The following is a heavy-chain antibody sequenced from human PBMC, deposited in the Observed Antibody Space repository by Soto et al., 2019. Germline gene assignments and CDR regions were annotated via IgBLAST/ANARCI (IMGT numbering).Heavy chain of an antibody. Sequence: PGGSLRLSCAASGFTFSTYSVNWVRQAPGKGLEWVSSISSNSSYIYYSDSVKGRFTISRDNANNSLYLQMNSLRAEDTAVYYCARERGHVYDSSGFPDYWGQGTLVTVSS. CDR1: GFTFSTYS. J-gene: IGHJ4*02. CDR3: ARERGHVYDSSGFPDY. CDR2: ISSNSSYI. V-gene: IGHV3-21*01. D-gene: IGHD3-22*01.